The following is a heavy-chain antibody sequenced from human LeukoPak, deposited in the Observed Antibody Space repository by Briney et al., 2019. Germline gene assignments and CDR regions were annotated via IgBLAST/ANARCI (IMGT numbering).Heavy chain of an antibody. V-gene: IGHV4-59*08. CDR2: IYYSGST. CDR1: GGSISSYY. Sequence: PSETRSLTCTVSGGSISSYYWSWIRQPPGKGLEWIGYIYYSGSTNYNPSLKSRVTISVDTSKNQFSLKLSSVTAADTAVYYCARQSPDWFDPWGQGTLVTVSS. J-gene: IGHJ5*02. CDR3: ARQSPDWFDP.